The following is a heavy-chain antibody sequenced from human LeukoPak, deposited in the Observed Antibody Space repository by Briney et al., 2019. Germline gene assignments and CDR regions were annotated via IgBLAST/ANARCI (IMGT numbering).Heavy chain of an antibody. V-gene: IGHV1-2*02. CDR2: INPNSGGT. D-gene: IGHD3-22*01. CDR3: ARYPRIRYDRRNYYFDY. J-gene: IGHJ4*02. CDR1: GYTFTGYY. Sequence: GASVKVSCKASGYTFTGYYMHWLRQAPGQGLEWMGWINPNSGGTNYAQKFQGRVTMTRDTSISTAYMELSRLRSDDTAVYYCARYPRIRYDRRNYYFDYWGQGTLVTVSS.